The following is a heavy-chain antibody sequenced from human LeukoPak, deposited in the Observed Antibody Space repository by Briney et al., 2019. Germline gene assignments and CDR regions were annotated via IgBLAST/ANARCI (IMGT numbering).Heavy chain of an antibody. D-gene: IGHD6-6*01. V-gene: IGHV3-7*01. Sequence: GGSLRLSCAASGFTFSSYWMSWVRQAPGKGLEWVANIKQDGSEKYYVDSVKGRFTISRDNAKNSLYLQMNSLRAEDTAVYYCARDRPASSRRQGRFDYWGQGTLVTVSS. J-gene: IGHJ4*02. CDR2: IKQDGSEK. CDR1: GFTFSSYW. CDR3: ARDRPASSRRQGRFDY.